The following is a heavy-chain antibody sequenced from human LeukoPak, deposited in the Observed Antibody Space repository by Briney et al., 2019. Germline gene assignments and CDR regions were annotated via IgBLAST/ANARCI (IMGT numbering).Heavy chain of an antibody. Sequence: SETLSLTCTVSGGSISSYYWSWIRQPAGKGLEWIGRIYTSGSTNYNPSLKSRVTMSVDTSKNQFSLKLSSVTAADTAVYYCAKGRGFRVWDPWDNWGQGTLITVSS. CDR1: GGSISSYY. V-gene: IGHV4-4*07. CDR3: AKGRGFRVWDPWDN. CDR2: IYTSGST. D-gene: IGHD3-16*01. J-gene: IGHJ4*02.